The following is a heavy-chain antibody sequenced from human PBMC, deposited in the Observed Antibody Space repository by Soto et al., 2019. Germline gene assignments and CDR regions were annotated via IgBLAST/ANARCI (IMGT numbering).Heavy chain of an antibody. Sequence: QVQLVQSGAEVKKPGASVKVSCKASGYTFTSYGISWVRQAPGQGLEWMGWISAYNGNTNYAQKLQGRVTMTTDTSTSTAYMELRSLRSDDSAVCYCTRSPPVAGTYYYYFYGMDVWGQGTTVTVSS. CDR1: GYTFTSYG. CDR2: ISAYNGNT. V-gene: IGHV1-18*01. CDR3: TRSPPVAGTYYYYFYGMDV. D-gene: IGHD6-13*01. J-gene: IGHJ6*02.